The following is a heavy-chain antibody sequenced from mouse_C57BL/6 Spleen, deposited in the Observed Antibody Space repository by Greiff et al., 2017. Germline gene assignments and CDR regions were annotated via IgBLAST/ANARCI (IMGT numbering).Heavy chain of an antibody. D-gene: IGHD2-5*01. CDR1: GYTFTTYP. Sequence: QLQQSGAELVKPGASVKMSCKASGYTFTTYPIEWMKQNHGKSLEWIGNFHPYNDDTKYNEKFKGKATLTVEKSSSTVYLELSRLTSDDSAVYYCARQGYYSNFWYFDVWGTGTTVTVSS. J-gene: IGHJ1*03. CDR2: FHPYNDDT. V-gene: IGHV1-47*01. CDR3: ARQGYYSNFWYFDV.